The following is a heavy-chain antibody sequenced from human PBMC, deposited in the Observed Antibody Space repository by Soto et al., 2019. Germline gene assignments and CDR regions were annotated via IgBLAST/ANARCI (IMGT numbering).Heavy chain of an antibody. V-gene: IGHV5-51*01. CDR1: GYSFTSYW. D-gene: IGHD1-20*01. Sequence: ESLKISCKGSGYSFTSYWIGWVRQMPGKGLEWMGIIYPGDSDTRYSPSFQGQVTISADKSISTAYLQWSSLKASDTAMYYCAREKYNWNNPYYYGMDVWGQGTTVTVSS. CDR3: AREKYNWNNPYYYGMDV. CDR2: IYPGDSDT. J-gene: IGHJ6*02.